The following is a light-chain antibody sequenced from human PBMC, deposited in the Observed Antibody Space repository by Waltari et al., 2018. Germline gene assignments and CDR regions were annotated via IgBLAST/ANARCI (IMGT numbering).Light chain of an antibody. Sequence: EILMTQSPVTLSVSPGERATLSCRASQSITSNLAWYQQKPGQALRLLLHDSSTRAPSTPARFRGSGSGTEFTLTISSLQSEDYAVYYCQQYNHWPPITFGQGTRLEIK. V-gene: IGKV3-15*01. CDR1: QSITSN. CDR3: QQYNHWPPIT. CDR2: DSS. J-gene: IGKJ5*01.